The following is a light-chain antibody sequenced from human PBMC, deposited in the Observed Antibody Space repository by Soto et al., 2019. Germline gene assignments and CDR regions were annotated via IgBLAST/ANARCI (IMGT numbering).Light chain of an antibody. CDR1: QSVSNK. J-gene: IGKJ4*01. CDR2: DTS. Sequence: EIVLTQSPATLSVSPGERVTLSCRASQSVSNKLAWYQQKPGQAPRLLISDTSTRATGIPARFSGSGSGTEFTLTVSSLQSEDFALYFCHQYDHWPLTFGQGTKVDIK. CDR3: HQYDHWPLT. V-gene: IGKV3D-15*01.